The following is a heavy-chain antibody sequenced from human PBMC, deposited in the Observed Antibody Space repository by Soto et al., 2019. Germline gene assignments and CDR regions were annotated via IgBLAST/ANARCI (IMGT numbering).Heavy chain of an antibody. Sequence: GGSLRLSCAASGFAVSANSVSWVRQAPGKGLEWVALIYTDGTTYYGHFMKGRVTFTRDNSKNSLYLQMNSLRADDTAVYYCTRVSAPLTDSFFDPWGPGTLVTVSS. CDR2: IYTDGTT. CDR1: GFAVSANS. D-gene: IGHD5-18*01. J-gene: IGHJ5*02. CDR3: TRVSAPLTDSFFDP. V-gene: IGHV3-66*01.